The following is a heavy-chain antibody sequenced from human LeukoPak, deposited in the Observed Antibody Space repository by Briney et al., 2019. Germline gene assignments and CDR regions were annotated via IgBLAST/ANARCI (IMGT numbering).Heavy chain of an antibody. CDR2: IDSNRGGT. CDR1: GYSFSDFP. D-gene: IGHD3-10*01. J-gene: IGHJ4*02. V-gene: IGHV1-2*06. Sequence: ASVKVSCKASGYSFSDFPVPWVRQAPGQGLEWMGRIDSNRGGTSYAQNFQGRVTMTRDTSISTAYMEVSGLTSDDTAVYYCARGGSGSGYLYYFDYWGQGTLVSVSS. CDR3: ARGGSGSGYLYYFDY.